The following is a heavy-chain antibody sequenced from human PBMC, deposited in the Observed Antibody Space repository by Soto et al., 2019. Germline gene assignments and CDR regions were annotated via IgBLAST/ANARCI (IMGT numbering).Heavy chain of an antibody. V-gene: IGHV3-74*01. D-gene: IGHD1-1*01. J-gene: IGHJ4*02. Sequence: GGSLRLSCAGPGFTFGGYVMHWARQAPGQGLMWVSRISHDGTITSYADSVKGRFTISRDNAKNTLYLQMNSLRAEDTAVYYCATDRDWKIDYWGQGTLVAVSS. CDR2: ISHDGTIT. CDR3: ATDRDWKIDY. CDR1: GFTFGGYV.